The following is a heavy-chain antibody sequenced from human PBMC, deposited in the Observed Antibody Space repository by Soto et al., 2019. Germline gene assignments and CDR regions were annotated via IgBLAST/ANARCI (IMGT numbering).Heavy chain of an antibody. CDR1: GYPFTTYG. D-gene: IGHD6-13*01. J-gene: IGHJ4*01. Sequence: GASVKVSCKASGYPFTTYGINWVRQAPGQGLKWMGWISVSNGYTNYAQNLQGRVTMTADTSTNVAYMELRSLRSDDTAVYYCTRENAAAASPTLDYWGHGTLVTVSS. CDR2: ISVSNGYT. CDR3: TRENAAAASPTLDY. V-gene: IGHV1-18*01.